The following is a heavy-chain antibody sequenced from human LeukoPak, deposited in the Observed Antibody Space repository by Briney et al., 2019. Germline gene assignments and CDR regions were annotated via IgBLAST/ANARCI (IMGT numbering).Heavy chain of an antibody. Sequence: ASVTVSCTASGYTFTSYYMHWVRQAPGQGLEWMGIINPSGGSTSYAQKFQGRVTMTRDTSTSTVYMELSSLRSEDTAVYYCARAYGDYFDYWGQGTLVTVSS. CDR2: INPSGGST. V-gene: IGHV1-46*01. D-gene: IGHD4-17*01. CDR1: GYTFTSYY. J-gene: IGHJ4*02. CDR3: ARAYGDYFDY.